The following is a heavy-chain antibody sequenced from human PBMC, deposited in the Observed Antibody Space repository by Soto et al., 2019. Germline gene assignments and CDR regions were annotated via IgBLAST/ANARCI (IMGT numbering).Heavy chain of an antibody. CDR1: GFTFSSYA. D-gene: IGHD2-2*01. CDR3: ARAEGYCSSTSCYAAPYYYYGMDV. CDR2: ISYDGSNK. J-gene: IGHJ6*02. V-gene: IGHV3-30-3*01. Sequence: GGSLRLSCAASGFTFSSYAMHWVRQAPGKGLEWVAVISYDGSNKYYADSVKGRFTISRDNSKNTLYLQMNSLRAEDTAVYYCARAEGYCSSTSCYAAPYYYYGMDVWGQGTTVTVSS.